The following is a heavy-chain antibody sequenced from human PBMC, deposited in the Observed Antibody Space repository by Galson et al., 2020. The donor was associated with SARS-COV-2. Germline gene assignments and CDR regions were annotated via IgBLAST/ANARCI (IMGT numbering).Heavy chain of an antibody. V-gene: IGHV3-53*01. CDR2: IYSDGST. CDR1: GFTVSANY. Sequence: GESLKISCAASGFTVSANYMSWVRQAPGKGLEWVSVIYSDGSTSYADSVKGRITISRDTSKNTLYLQMNRLRAEDSAVYYCARDRGGGYGMDVWGQGTTVTVSS. CDR3: ARDRGGGYGMDV. D-gene: IGHD3-16*01. J-gene: IGHJ6*02.